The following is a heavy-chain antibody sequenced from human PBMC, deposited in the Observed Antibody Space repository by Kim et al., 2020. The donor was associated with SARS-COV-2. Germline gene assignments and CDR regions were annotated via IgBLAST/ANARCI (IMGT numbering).Heavy chain of an antibody. CDR3: ASRVSWKGGDCSGGSCAKSGGMDV. J-gene: IGHJ6*02. D-gene: IGHD2-15*01. CDR1: GGSISSGSYY. Sequence: SETLSLTCTVSGGSISSGSYYWSWIRQPAGKGLEWIGRIYTSGSTNYNPSLKSRVTISVDTSKNQFSLKLSSVTAADTAVYYCASRVSWKGGDCSGGSCAKSGGMDVWGQGTTVTVSS. CDR2: IYTSGST. V-gene: IGHV4-61*02.